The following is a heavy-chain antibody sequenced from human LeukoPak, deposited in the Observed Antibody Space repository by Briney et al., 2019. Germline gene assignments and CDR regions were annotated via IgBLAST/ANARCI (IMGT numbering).Heavy chain of an antibody. D-gene: IGHD4-17*01. CDR2: ISSSSSYI. CDR3: ARDRTTVTTFDY. Sequence: PGGSLRLSCAASGFTFSTYTMNWGRQAPGKGLEWVSSISSSSSYIYYADSVKARFTISRDNAKNSLYLQVNSLRAEVTAVYYCARDRTTVTTFDYWGQGTLVTVSS. J-gene: IGHJ4*02. CDR1: GFTFSTYT. V-gene: IGHV3-21*01.